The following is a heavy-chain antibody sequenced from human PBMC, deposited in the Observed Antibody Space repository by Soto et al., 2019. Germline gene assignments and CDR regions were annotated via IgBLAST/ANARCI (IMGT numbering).Heavy chain of an antibody. V-gene: IGHV3-11*01. CDR2: ISTSGSPA. CDR1: GFAFRHDY. Sequence: QVHLVESGGGLVKPGGSLRLSCTVSGFAFRHDYLTWIRKAPGKGLEWLSYISTSGSPAYYADSVKGRFTISTDNAKKALYLQMDSLRAEDTGGEYCSTGGIYFEAGGQGTLVTVSS. CDR3: STGGIYFEA. J-gene: IGHJ5*02.